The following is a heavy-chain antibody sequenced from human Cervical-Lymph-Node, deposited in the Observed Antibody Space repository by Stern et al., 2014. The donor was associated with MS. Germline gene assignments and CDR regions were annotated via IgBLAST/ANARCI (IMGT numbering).Heavy chain of an antibody. CDR1: GYTFTTYT. V-gene: IGHV1-3*01. J-gene: IGHJ5*02. CDR3: AREGRYSNSWPFDP. D-gene: IGHD6-13*01. CDR2: INAANGNT. Sequence: VQLGQSGAEVKKPGASVTVSCKASGYTFTTYTIHWVRQAPGQKLEWMGWINAANGNTRYSQKFQGRLTITRDASASTAYMDLSSLTSADTAVYFCAREGRYSNSWPFDPWGQGTLVTVSS.